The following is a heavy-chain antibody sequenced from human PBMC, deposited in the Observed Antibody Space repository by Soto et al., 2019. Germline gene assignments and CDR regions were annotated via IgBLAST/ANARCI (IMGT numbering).Heavy chain of an antibody. J-gene: IGHJ3*02. Sequence: EVQLVESGGGLVQPGGSLKLSCAASGFTFSAFAMHWVRQASGKGLEWVGRIRSKTNSYATAYAASVKARFTISRDDSKNTAYLQMHSLKTEDTAVYYCTRVRYFDYDAFDIWGQGTMVTGSS. D-gene: IGHD3-9*01. V-gene: IGHV3-73*01. CDR2: IRSKTNSYAT. CDR3: TRVRYFDYDAFDI. CDR1: GFTFSAFA.